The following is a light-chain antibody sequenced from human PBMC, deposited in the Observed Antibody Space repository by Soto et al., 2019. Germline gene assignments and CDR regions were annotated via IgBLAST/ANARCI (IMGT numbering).Light chain of an antibody. CDR3: QQYGSSFT. Sequence: EIVLTQSPGTLSLSPGERATLSCRASQSVSSSYLAWYQQKPGQAPRLLIYGASSRATGIPDRFSGSGSGTDFTLTISSLESEDFAVYYCQQYGSSFTFGPGTKVDIK. CDR1: QSVSSSY. CDR2: GAS. J-gene: IGKJ3*01. V-gene: IGKV3-20*01.